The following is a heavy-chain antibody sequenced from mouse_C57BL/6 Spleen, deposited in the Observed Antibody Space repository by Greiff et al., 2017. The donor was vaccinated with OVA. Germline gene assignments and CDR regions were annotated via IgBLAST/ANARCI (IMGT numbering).Heavy chain of an antibody. Sequence: VQLQQPGAELVKPGASVKLSCKASGYTFTSYWMHWVKQRPGQGLEWIGMIHPNSGSTNYNEKFKSKATLTVDKSSSTAYMQLSSLTSEDSAVYYCAPITTVVATKFAYWGQGTLVTVSA. CDR2: IHPNSGST. CDR3: APITTVVATKFAY. V-gene: IGHV1-64*01. CDR1: GYTFTSYW. J-gene: IGHJ3*01. D-gene: IGHD1-1*01.